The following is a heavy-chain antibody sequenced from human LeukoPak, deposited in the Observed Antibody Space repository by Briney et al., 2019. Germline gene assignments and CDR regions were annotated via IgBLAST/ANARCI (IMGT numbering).Heavy chain of an antibody. CDR3: ASRSISRPYYFDY. D-gene: IGHD6-6*01. CDR1: GGSISSSNW. Sequence: PSGTLSLTCAVSGGSISSSNWWSWVRQPPGKGLEWIGEIYHSGSTNYNPSLRSRVTILVDKSKNQFSLKLSSVTAADTAVYYCASRSISRPYYFDYWGQGTLVTVSS. V-gene: IGHV4-4*02. CDR2: IYHSGST. J-gene: IGHJ4*02.